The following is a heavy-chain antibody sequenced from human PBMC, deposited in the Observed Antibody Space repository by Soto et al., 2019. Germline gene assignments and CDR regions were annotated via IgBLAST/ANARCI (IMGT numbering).Heavy chain of an antibody. V-gene: IGHV1-18*01. J-gene: IGHJ4*02. Sequence: QVQLVQSGAEVREPGASVKVSCKASGYTFTNYGVTWVRQAPGQGLEWMGWIGGYKGNTNYAQKLQGRVTLTTDTSTSTAYMELRSLRSDDTAVYYCAPHTLDTGMPSGYWVQGTLVTVSS. CDR3: APHTLDTGMPSGY. CDR2: IGGYKGNT. D-gene: IGHD5-18*01. CDR1: GYTFTNYG.